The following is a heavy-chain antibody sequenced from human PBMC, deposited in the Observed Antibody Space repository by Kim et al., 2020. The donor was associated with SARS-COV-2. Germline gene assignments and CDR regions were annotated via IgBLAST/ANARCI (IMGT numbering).Heavy chain of an antibody. D-gene: IGHD3-22*01. Sequence: NPSLTSRVTISVDTSKNQFSLILSSVTAADTAVYYCARDRHYYDSRGMDVWGQGTTVTVSS. J-gene: IGHJ6*02. V-gene: IGHV4-59*01. CDR3: ARDRHYYDSRGMDV.